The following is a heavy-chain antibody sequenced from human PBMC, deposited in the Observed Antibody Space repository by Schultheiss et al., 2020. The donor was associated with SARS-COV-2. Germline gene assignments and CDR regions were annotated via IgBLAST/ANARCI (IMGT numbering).Heavy chain of an antibody. D-gene: IGHD4-17*01. J-gene: IGHJ4*02. CDR2: IYYSGST. Sequence: SETLSLTCTVSGGSISSSSYYWGWIRQPPGKGLEWIGSIYYSGSTNYSPSVKSRVTISVDTSKNQFSLKLSSVTAADMAVYFCARVNGDYLDYWGQGALVTVSS. V-gene: IGHV4-39*07. CDR3: ARVNGDYLDY. CDR1: GGSISSSSYY.